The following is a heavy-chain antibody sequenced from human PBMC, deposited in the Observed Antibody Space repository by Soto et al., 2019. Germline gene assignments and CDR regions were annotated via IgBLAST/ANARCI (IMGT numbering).Heavy chain of an antibody. J-gene: IGHJ4*02. CDR1: GFTFSSYG. D-gene: IGHD6-19*01. CDR2: ISYDGSNK. Sequence: QVQLVESGGGVVQPGRSLRLSCAASGFTFSSYGMHWVRQAPGKGLEWVAVISYDGSNKYYADSVKGRFTISRDNSKNMLNLQMNSLRADDTAVYYCAIYSSGWYPLDYWGQGTLVTVSS. CDR3: AIYSSGWYPLDY. V-gene: IGHV3-30*03.